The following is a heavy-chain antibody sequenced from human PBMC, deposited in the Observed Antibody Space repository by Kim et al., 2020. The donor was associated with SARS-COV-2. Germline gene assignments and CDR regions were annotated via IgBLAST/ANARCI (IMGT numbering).Heavy chain of an antibody. Sequence: GGSLRLSCAASGLTFSTYAMTWVRQAPGKGLEWVSAVSGNGAKTFYADSVKGRFTISRDNSKNTLNLQMNSLRAEDTAVYYCAKGGLGYYDSSGYNYWGQGTLVTVSS. D-gene: IGHD3-22*01. CDR3: AKGGLGYYDSSGYNY. CDR1: GLTFSTYA. V-gene: IGHV3-23*01. J-gene: IGHJ4*02. CDR2: VSGNGAKT.